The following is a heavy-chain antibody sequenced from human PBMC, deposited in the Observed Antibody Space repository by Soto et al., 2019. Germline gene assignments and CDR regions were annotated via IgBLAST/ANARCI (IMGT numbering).Heavy chain of an antibody. CDR3: AKEQTPRYYDSSAYPGPYDN. Sequence: GGSLRLSCAASGFTFSNYAMHWVRQAPGKGLEWVTIISYDGGNKYYVDSVKGRFTISRDNSKNTLYLEMNSLRVEDAAVFYWAKEQTPRYYDSSAYPGPYDNWGQGTLVTVSS. V-gene: IGHV3-30*18. J-gene: IGHJ4*02. CDR2: ISYDGGNK. CDR1: GFTFSNYA. D-gene: IGHD3-22*01.